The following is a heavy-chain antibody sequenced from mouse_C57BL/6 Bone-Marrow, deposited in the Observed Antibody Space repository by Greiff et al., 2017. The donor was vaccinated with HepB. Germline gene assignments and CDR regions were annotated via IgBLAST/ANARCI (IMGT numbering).Heavy chain of an antibody. J-gene: IGHJ4*01. Sequence: VQLQQSGAELVKPGASVKISCKASGYAFSSYWMNWVKQRPGKGLEWIGQIYPGDGDTNYNGKFKGKATLTADKSSSTAYMQRSSLTSEDSAVYFCAREGVITTNYAMDYWGQGTSVTVSS. D-gene: IGHD1-1*01. V-gene: IGHV1-80*01. CDR3: AREGVITTNYAMDY. CDR2: IYPGDGDT. CDR1: GYAFSSYW.